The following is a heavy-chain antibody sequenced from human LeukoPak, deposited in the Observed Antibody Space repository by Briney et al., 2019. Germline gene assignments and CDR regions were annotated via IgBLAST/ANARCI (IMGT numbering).Heavy chain of an antibody. CDR3: ARSAVEGYFDY. CDR2: IYYSGST. Sequence: PSETLSLTCTVSGGSISSYYWSWIRQPPGKGLGWIGYIYYSGSTNYNPSLKSRVTISVDTSKNQFSLKLSSVTAADTAVYYCARSAVEGYFDYWGQGTLVTVSS. V-gene: IGHV4-59*01. J-gene: IGHJ4*02. D-gene: IGHD6-19*01. CDR1: GGSISSYY.